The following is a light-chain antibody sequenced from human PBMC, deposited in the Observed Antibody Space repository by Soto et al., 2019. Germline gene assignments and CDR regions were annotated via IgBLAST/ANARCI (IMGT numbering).Light chain of an antibody. Sequence: EIVMTQSPATLSGSPGERATLSCRASRSVDSSLAWYQQKPGQAPRLLIYGASTRATGIPARFSGSGSGTEFTLTISSLQPEDFAVYYCHQYSNSLSETFGQWTKV. J-gene: IGKJ1*01. CDR2: GAS. V-gene: IGKV3-15*01. CDR1: RSVDSS. CDR3: HQYSNSLSET.